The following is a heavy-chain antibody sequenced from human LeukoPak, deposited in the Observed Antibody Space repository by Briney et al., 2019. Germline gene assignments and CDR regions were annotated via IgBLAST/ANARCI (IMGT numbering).Heavy chain of an antibody. J-gene: IGHJ4*02. D-gene: IGHD3-22*01. CDR3: ARSSGLNVYYDF. Sequence: GGSLRLSCAASGFTFGSYYMQWVRQAPGKGLMWVSRIKSDGSSTTYADSVKGRFTISRDNAKNTLYLQMNSLRDEDTAVYYCARSSGLNVYYDFWGQGTLVTVSS. CDR2: IKSDGSST. V-gene: IGHV3-74*01. CDR1: GFTFGSYY.